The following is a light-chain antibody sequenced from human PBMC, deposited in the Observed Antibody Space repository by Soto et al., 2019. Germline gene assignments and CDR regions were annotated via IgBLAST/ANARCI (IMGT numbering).Light chain of an antibody. CDR2: EDT. Sequence: QSALTQPASVSGSPGQSITISCTGTSNDVGSYNLVSWYQQYPGKAPKPMIYEDTKRPSGVSNRFSGSKSGNTASLTISGLQAEDEADYYCCSYAVGTNVVFGGGTKLTVL. CDR1: SNDVGSYNL. V-gene: IGLV2-23*01. CDR3: CSYAVGTNVV. J-gene: IGLJ2*01.